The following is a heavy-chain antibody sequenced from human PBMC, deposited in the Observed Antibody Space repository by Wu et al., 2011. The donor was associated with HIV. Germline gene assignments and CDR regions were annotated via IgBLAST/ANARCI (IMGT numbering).Heavy chain of an antibody. CDR1: GYTFTGYY. Sequence: QVQLVQSGAEVKKPGASVKVSCKTSGYTFTGYYIHWVRQAPGQGLEWMGWINPNTGGIKYAQKFQGRVTMTRDTSISTAYMELSRLKSDDTAVYYCARGTDSHYYYYYYMDVWGKGTTVTVSS. D-gene: IGHD3-22*01. CDR3: ARGTDSHYYYYYYMDV. J-gene: IGHJ6*03. CDR2: INPNTGGI. V-gene: IGHV1-2*02.